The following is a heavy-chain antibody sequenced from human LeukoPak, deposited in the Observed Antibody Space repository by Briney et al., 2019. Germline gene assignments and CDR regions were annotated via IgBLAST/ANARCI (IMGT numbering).Heavy chain of an antibody. J-gene: IGHJ4*02. CDR3: SRGQKDPYGPEFDY. Sequence: PGGSLRLSCAASGFTVSSNYMSWVRQAPGKGLEWVSVIYSGGSTYYADSVKGRFTISRDDSKSIAYLQMTSLKSEDTAVYYCSRGQKDPYGPEFDYWGQGTLVTVSS. D-gene: IGHD3-22*01. V-gene: IGHV3-66*01. CDR2: IYSGGST. CDR1: GFTVSSNY.